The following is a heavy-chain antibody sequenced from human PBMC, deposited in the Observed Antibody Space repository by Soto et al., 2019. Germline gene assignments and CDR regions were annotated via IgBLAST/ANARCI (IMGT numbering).Heavy chain of an antibody. CDR3: ARHGRRYSSGWYLNWFDP. J-gene: IGHJ5*02. Sequence: SETLSVTCAVDGGSFSGYYWTWIRQPPGTGLEWIGEINHSGSTYYNPSLKSRVTISVDTSKNKLSLKLSSVTAADTAVYYCARHGRRYSSGWYLNWFDPWGQGTLVTVSS. D-gene: IGHD6-19*01. V-gene: IGHV4-34*01. CDR1: GGSFSGYY. CDR2: INHSGST.